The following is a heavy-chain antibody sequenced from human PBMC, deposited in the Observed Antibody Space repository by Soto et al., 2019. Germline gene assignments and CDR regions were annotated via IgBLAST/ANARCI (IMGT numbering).Heavy chain of an antibody. Sequence: SETLSLTCTVSGGSISSYYWSWIRQPPGKGLECIGYIYYSGSTNYNPSLKSRVTISVDTSKNQFSLKLSSVTAADTAVYYCARSRCISCALDYWGQGTLVTVST. CDR1: GGSISSYY. CDR3: ARSRCISCALDY. CDR2: IYYSGST. V-gene: IGHV4-59*01. D-gene: IGHD2-2*01. J-gene: IGHJ4*02.